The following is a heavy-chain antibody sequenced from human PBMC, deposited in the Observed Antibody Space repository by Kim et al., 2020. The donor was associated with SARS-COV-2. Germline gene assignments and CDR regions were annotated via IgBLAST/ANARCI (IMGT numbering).Heavy chain of an antibody. D-gene: IGHD3-3*01. V-gene: IGHV3-9*01. J-gene: IGHJ6*02. CDR1: GFAFEDYA. CDR3: ARGTRLKYYESWTSAGYLCAMDV. Sequence: GGSLRLSCAISGFAFEDYAMFWVRQVPGKGLEWVAGISWNSVSIGYLDSVKGRFTISRDNAKSSLYLQMNNLRNDDTAFYYCARGTRLKYYESWTSAGYLCAMDVGGQGTTVAVS. CDR2: ISWNSVSI.